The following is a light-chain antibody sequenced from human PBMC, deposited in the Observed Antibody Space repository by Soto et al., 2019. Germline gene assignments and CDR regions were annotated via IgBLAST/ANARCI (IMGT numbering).Light chain of an antibody. CDR1: SSDVGLYDY. CDR2: EVS. J-gene: IGLJ1*01. CDR3: SSYTTVFTYV. V-gene: IGLV2-14*01. Sequence: QSALTQPASVSGSPGQSITVSCTGTSSDVGLYDYVSWYQQHPGKSPKLILYEVSHRPSGVSSLFSGSKSGNTASLTISWLQTEDEAYYYCSSYTTVFTYVFGTGTKVTVL.